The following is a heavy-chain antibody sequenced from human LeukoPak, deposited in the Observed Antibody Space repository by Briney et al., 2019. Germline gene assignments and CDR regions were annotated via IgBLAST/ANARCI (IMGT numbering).Heavy chain of an antibody. CDR2: IYTSGST. CDR1: GGSFSSYY. CDR3: ARDAGIQLWFITGFDY. Sequence: SETLSLTCAVYGGSFSSYYWSWIRQPAGKGLEWIGRIYTSGSTNYNPSLKSRVTMSVDTSKNQFSLKLSSATAADTAVYYCARDAGIQLWFITGFDYWGQGTLVTVSS. J-gene: IGHJ4*02. V-gene: IGHV4-4*07. D-gene: IGHD5-18*01.